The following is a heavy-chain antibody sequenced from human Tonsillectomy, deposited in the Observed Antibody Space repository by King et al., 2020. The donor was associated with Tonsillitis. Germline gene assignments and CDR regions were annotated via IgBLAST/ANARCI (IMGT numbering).Heavy chain of an antibody. Sequence: VQLVESGGGLVQPGGSLRLSCAVSGFTFRNYWMHWVRQVPGKGLTWVARINTDGSSISYVDSVKGRFTISRDNAKNTLYLQMNSLRAEDTAVYYCTRAAYFYDSSGDYPDFDYWGQGTLVTVSS. V-gene: IGHV3-74*01. CDR3: TRAAYFYDSSGDYPDFDY. CDR1: GFTFRNYW. CDR2: INTDGSSI. J-gene: IGHJ4*02. D-gene: IGHD3-22*01.